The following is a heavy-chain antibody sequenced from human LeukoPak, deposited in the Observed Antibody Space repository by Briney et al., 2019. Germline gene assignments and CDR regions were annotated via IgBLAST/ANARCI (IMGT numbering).Heavy chain of an antibody. D-gene: IGHD3-3*01. CDR2: ISSSSSYI. Sequence: GGSLRLSCAASGFTFSSYSMNWVRQAPGKGLEWVSSISSSSSYIYYADSVKGRFTISRDNAENSLYLQMNSLRAEDKAVYYCARDPGAGLRFLEWLLGPDYWGQGTLVTVSS. CDR1: GFTFSSYS. J-gene: IGHJ4*02. V-gene: IGHV3-21*01. CDR3: ARDPGAGLRFLEWLLGPDY.